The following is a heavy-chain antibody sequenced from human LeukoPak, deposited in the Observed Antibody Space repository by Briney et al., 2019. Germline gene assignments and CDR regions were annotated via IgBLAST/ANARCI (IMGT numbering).Heavy chain of an antibody. CDR1: GFTFSSYA. J-gene: IGHJ4*02. CDR3: ARDYYYGSGSHMYYFDY. D-gene: IGHD3-10*01. V-gene: IGHV3-21*01. CDR2: ISSSSSYI. Sequence: GGSLRLSCAASGFTFSSYAMSWVRQAPGKGLEWVSSISSSSSYIYYADSVKGRFTISRDNAKNSLYLQMNSLRAEDTAVYYCARDYYYGSGSHMYYFDYWGQGTLVTVSS.